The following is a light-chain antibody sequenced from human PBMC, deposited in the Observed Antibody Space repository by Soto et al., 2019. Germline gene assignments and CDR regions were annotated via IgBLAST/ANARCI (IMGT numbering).Light chain of an antibody. V-gene: IGLV2-11*01. CDR3: GSYAGIYSSL. J-gene: IGLJ3*02. CDR1: SSDVGGSNY. Sequence: QSALTQPHSVSGSPGQRVTISCSGTSSDVGGSNYVSWYQQHPGKAPKLMIYDVSKRPSGVPDRFSGSKAGNTASLTISGLHAEDEADYHGGSYAGIYSSLFGGGTKVTVL. CDR2: DVS.